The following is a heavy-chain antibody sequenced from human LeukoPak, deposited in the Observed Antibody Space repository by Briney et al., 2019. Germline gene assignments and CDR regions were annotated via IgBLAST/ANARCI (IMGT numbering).Heavy chain of an antibody. D-gene: IGHD2-15*01. CDR2: MNPNSGNT. CDR3: ARGLSERYHVVVVAATRGGNWFDP. J-gene: IGHJ5*02. V-gene: IGHV1-8*01. CDR1: GYTFTSYD. Sequence: ASVKVSCKASGYTFTSYDINWVRQATGQGPEWMGWMNPNSGNTGYAQKFQGRVTMTRNTSISTAYMELSSLSSEDTAVYYCARGLSERYHVVVVAATRGGNWFDPWGQGTLVTVSS.